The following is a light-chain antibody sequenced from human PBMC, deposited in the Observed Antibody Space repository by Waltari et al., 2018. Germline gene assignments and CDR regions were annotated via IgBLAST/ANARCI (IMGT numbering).Light chain of an antibody. CDR2: DDD. J-gene: IGLJ2*01. Sequence: SYVLTQPPSVSVAPGQTANITCGANKIGGKSVNWFQQKPGQAPVLVVYDDDDRPPGIPERFSGSNSGNTATLTISRVEAGDEADYYCHVWDSSTDHLVVFGGGTKLTVL. CDR3: HVWDSSTDHLVV. V-gene: IGLV3-21*02. CDR1: KIGGKS.